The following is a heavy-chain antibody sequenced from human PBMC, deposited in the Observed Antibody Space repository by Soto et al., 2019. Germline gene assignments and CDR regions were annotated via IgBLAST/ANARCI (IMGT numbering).Heavy chain of an antibody. Sequence: GGSLRLSCAASGFTFSGDSMNWVRQAPGKGLEWVSVISNSGGATYYANSVKGRFTISRDNSKNTLYLQMNSLRAEDTAVYFCAKDESYSSRSYGMDVWGQGTTVTVSS. CDR3: AKDESYSSRSYGMDV. V-gene: IGHV3-23*01. J-gene: IGHJ6*02. D-gene: IGHD6-19*01. CDR1: GFTFSGDS. CDR2: ISNSGGAT.